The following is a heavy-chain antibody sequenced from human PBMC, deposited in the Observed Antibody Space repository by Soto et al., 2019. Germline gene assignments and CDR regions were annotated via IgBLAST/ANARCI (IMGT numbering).Heavy chain of an antibody. J-gene: IGHJ6*02. V-gene: IGHV3-21*01. D-gene: IGHD3-3*01. CDR1: GFTFSSYS. Sequence: GGSLRLSCAASGFTFSSYSMNWVRQAPGKGLEWVSSISSSSSYIYYADSVKGRFTISRNNAKNSLYLQMNSLRAEDTAVYYCARRYTYDFWSGPLGMDVWGQGTTVTVSS. CDR2: ISSSSSYI. CDR3: ARRYTYDFWSGPLGMDV.